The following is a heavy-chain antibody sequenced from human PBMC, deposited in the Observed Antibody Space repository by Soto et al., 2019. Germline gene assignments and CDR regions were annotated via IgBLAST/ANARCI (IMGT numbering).Heavy chain of an antibody. D-gene: IGHD6-19*01. V-gene: IGHV3-30-3*01. Sequence: SLRLSCAASGFTFSSYAMHWVRQAPGKGLEWVAVISYDGSNKYYADSVKGRFTISRDNSKNTLYLQMNSLRAEDTAVYYCAREPLGIAVAGDFKYWGQGTLVTVSS. CDR2: ISYDGSNK. CDR1: GFTFSSYA. J-gene: IGHJ4*02. CDR3: AREPLGIAVAGDFKY.